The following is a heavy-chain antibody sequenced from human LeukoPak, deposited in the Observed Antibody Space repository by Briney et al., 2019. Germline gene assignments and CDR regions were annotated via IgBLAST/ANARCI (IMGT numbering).Heavy chain of an antibody. V-gene: IGHV4-59*01. CDR1: GGSISSYY. CDR3: ARETRLHSGSYSNDAFDI. CDR2: ISYSGST. Sequence: SETLSLTCTVSGGSISSYYWSWIRQPPGKGLEWIGYISYSGSTDYNPSLKSRVTISLDTSKSQFSLRLSSVTAADTAVYYCARETRLHSGSYSNDAFDIWGQGTMVTVSS. J-gene: IGHJ3*02. D-gene: IGHD1-26*01.